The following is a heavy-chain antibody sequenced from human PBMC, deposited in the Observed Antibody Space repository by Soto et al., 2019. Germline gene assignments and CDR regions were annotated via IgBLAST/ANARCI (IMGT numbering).Heavy chain of an antibody. CDR2: IYYSGST. CDR1: GGSISSGGYY. CDR3: VRDIRSGHDAFDI. J-gene: IGHJ3*02. Sequence: PSETLSLTCTVSGGSISSGGYYWSWIRQHPGKGLEWIGYIYYSGSTYYNPSLKSRVTISVDTSKNQFSLKLSSVTAADTAVYYCVRDIRSGHDAFDIWGQGTMVPVSS. D-gene: IGHD6-25*01. V-gene: IGHV4-31*03.